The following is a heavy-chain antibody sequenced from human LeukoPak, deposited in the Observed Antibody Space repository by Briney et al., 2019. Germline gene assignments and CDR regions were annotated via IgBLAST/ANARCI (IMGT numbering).Heavy chain of an antibody. V-gene: IGHV3-23*01. CDR3: VKDDGWVQYAN. CDR2: IRADAVTT. CDR1: GFIFSHHG. J-gene: IGHJ4*02. D-gene: IGHD5-24*01. Sequence: GGSLRLSCATSGFIFSHHGMNWVRQAPGKGLEWVSGIRADAVTTYYADSVKVRFIISRDNSKNTVYLQMNSLSAEDAAVYYCVKDDGWVQYANWGQGTLVTVSS.